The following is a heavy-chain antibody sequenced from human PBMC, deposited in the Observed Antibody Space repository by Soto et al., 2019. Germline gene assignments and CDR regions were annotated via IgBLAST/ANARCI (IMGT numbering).Heavy chain of an antibody. D-gene: IGHD2-15*01. J-gene: IGHJ4*02. V-gene: IGHV3-33*08. CDR1: GFTFSSHG. CDR3: ARDNGGNAYFDY. Sequence: GGSLRLSCAASGFTFSSHGMHWVRQAPGKGLEWVTVISYDGTNEYYADSVKGRFAISRDNSKNTLYLRMNSLKADDSAVYYWARDNGGNAYFDYWGQGTLVTVSS. CDR2: ISYDGTNE.